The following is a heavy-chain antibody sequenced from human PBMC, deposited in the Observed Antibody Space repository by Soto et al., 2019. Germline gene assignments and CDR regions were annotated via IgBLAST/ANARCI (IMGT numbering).Heavy chain of an antibody. Sequence: QLHESGPGVVKPSETLSLTCTVSGDSINNNDYYWNWIRQTPGKGLEWIGYVYYSGSTYYIPSLKSRLSMSVDTSKNQFSLELSSVTAADTAIYYCPRMSYYYDKWYFDLWGRGTLVTVSS. CDR3: PRMSYYYDKWYFDL. D-gene: IGHD3-22*01. CDR2: VYYSGST. CDR1: GDSINNNDYY. V-gene: IGHV4-30-4*01. J-gene: IGHJ2*01.